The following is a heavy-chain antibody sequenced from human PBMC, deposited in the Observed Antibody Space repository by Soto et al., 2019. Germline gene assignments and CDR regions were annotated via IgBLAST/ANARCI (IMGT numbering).Heavy chain of an antibody. D-gene: IGHD6-13*01. V-gene: IGHV3-33*01. J-gene: IGHJ4*02. CDR2: IWYDGSSQ. Sequence: QVHLVESGGGVVQPGGSLRVSCAASGFNFRNHGMHWVRQAPGKGLEWVAVIWYDGSSQYYADSVKGRFTISRDNRENTLYLQMNSLRSDDTAIYYCVRDLGQQAYYFEYWGQGTVVTVSS. CDR1: GFNFRNHG. CDR3: VRDLGQQAYYFEY.